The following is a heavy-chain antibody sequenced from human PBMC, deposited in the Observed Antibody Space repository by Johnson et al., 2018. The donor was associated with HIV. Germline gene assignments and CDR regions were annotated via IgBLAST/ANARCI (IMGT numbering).Heavy chain of an antibody. CDR2: YDGSNK. CDR3: ARIPARWYLNDAFDI. CDR1: GFTFSYYY. J-gene: IGHJ3*02. Sequence: QVQLVESGGGVVQPGGSLRLSCAASGFTFSYYYMSWIRQAPGKGLEWLSYDGSNKYYADSVTGRFTISRDNSKNTLYLQMNSLRAEDTAVYYCARIPARWYLNDAFDIWGQGTMVTVSS. V-gene: IGHV3-30*03. D-gene: IGHD6-13*01.